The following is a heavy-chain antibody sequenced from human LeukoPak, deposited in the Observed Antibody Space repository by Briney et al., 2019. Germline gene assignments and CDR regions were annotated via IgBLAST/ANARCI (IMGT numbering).Heavy chain of an antibody. V-gene: IGHV4-34*01. D-gene: IGHD3-22*01. CDR2: INHSGST. J-gene: IGHJ4*02. Sequence: SETLSLTCAVSGGSFSGYYWSWIREPPGKGLEWIGEINHSGSTNYNPSLKSRVTISVDTSKNQFSLKLSSVTAADTAVYYCARGPRDSSGYYRLPIDYWGQGTLVTVSS. CDR1: GGSFSGYY. CDR3: ARGPRDSSGYYRLPIDY.